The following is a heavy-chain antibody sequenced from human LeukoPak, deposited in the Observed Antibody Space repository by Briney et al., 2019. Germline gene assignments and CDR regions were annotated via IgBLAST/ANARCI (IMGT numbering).Heavy chain of an antibody. V-gene: IGHV3-48*04. CDR2: ISGSGSTR. Sequence: PGGSLRLSCAASGFTFSDYSMNWVRQAPGKGLEWLSYISGSGSTRHYADSVKGRFTISRDNAKNSLYLQMNSLRAEDTAVYYCARDWYGDVSRGDFWGQGTLVTVSS. CDR1: GFTFSDYS. D-gene: IGHD7-27*01. J-gene: IGHJ4*02. CDR3: ARDWYGDVSRGDF.